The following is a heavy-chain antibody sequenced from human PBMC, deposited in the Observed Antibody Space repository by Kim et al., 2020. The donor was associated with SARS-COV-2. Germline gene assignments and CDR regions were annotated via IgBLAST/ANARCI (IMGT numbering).Heavy chain of an antibody. V-gene: IGHV3-13*01. D-gene: IGHD2-21*02. J-gene: IGHJ4*02. CDR1: GFTVSSYD. Sequence: GGSLRLSCAASGFTVSSYDMHWVRQATGKGLEWVSAIGTAGDTYYPGSVKGRFTISRENAKNSLYLQMNSLRAGDTAVYYCARGATLYGGNSADYWGQGTLVTVSS. CDR2: IGTAGDT. CDR3: ARGATLYGGNSADY.